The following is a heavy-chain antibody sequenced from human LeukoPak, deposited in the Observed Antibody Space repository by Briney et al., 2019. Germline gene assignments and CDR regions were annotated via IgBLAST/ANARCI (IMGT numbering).Heavy chain of an antibody. CDR3: AKLAAPGLRAYYSDY. CDR1: GGSISSGGDY. CDR2: IYYSGTN. V-gene: IGHV4-31*03. J-gene: IGHJ4*02. D-gene: IGHD6-13*01. Sequence: SQSLSLTCTVSGGSISSGGDYWSWLREHRGKGREWIGYIYYSGTNYYNTSLTRRVTISVATSKNQSSLKLRSVTAADTAVYYSAKLAAPGLRAYYSDYWGQGTLATVSS.